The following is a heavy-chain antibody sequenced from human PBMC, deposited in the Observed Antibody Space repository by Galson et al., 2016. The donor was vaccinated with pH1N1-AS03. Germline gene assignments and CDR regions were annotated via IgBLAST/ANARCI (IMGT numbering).Heavy chain of an antibody. CDR2: IYPGDSDT. D-gene: IGHD1-7*01. Sequence: QSGAEVKKPGESLKISCKGSEYSFPNYWIAWVRQMPGKGLEWVGLIYPGDSDTRYSPSFQGQVTFSADKSVDTAYLQWSSLQASDTALYYCARVRDATCWKYFYDSGSHGALVPVSS. CDR1: EYSFPNYW. J-gene: IGHJ5*01. V-gene: IGHV5-51*01. CDR3: ARVRDATCWKYFYDS.